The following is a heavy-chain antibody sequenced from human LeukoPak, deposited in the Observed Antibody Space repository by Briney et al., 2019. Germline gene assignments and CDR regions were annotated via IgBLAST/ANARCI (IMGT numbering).Heavy chain of an antibody. CDR3: ARTSEGGYTLREYNWFDP. CDR2: IYHGGST. D-gene: IGHD5-12*01. Sequence: PSETLSLTCAVSGPSISSGYYWGWIRQPPGKGLEWIGTIYHGGSTNYNPSLKSRVTISVDTSKNQFSLKLSSVTAADTAVYYCARTSEGGYTLREYNWFDPWGQGTLVTVSS. V-gene: IGHV4-38-2*01. CDR1: GPSISSGYY. J-gene: IGHJ5*02.